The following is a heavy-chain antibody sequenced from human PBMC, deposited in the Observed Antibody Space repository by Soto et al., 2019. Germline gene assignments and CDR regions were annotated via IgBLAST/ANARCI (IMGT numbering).Heavy chain of an antibody. Sequence: SETLSLTCTVSGGSISSGDYYWSWIRQPPGKGLEWIGYIYYSGSTYYNPSLKSRVTISVDTSKNQFSLKLSSVTAADTAVYYCAREGFLYNWKSGFDYWGQGTLVTVSS. D-gene: IGHD1-20*01. V-gene: IGHV4-30-4*01. CDR3: AREGFLYNWKSGFDY. CDR2: IYYSGST. CDR1: GGSISSGDYY. J-gene: IGHJ4*02.